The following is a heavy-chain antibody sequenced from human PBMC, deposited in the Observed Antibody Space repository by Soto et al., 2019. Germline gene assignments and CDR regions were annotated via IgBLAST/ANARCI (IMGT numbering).Heavy chain of an antibody. CDR1: GGTFSSYT. CDR2: IIPILGIA. Sequence: PVKVSCKASGGTFSSYTISWVRQAPGQGLEWMGRIIPILGIANYAQKFQGRVTITADKSTSTAYMELSSLRSEDTAVYYCARDLLVTGTTYFDYWGQGTLVTVSS. V-gene: IGHV1-69*04. D-gene: IGHD1-20*01. J-gene: IGHJ4*02. CDR3: ARDLLVTGTTYFDY.